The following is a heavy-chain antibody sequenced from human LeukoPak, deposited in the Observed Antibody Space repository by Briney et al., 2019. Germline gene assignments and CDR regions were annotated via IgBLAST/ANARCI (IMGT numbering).Heavy chain of an antibody. CDR3: ATYDSWSGYNNAY. D-gene: IGHD3-3*01. J-gene: IGHJ4*02. Sequence: GGSLRLSCVVSGFTLSSRWMMWVRQAPGEGLEWMTNINRDGSEKNYVDSVKGRFTITRDNAENSLYLQMSSLKVEDSAIYYCATYDSWSGYNNAYWGQGTLVTVSS. CDR2: INRDGSEK. V-gene: IGHV3-7*03. CDR1: GFTLSSRW.